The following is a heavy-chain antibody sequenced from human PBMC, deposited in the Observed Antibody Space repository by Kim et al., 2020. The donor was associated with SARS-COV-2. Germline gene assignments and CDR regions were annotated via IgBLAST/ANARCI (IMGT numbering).Heavy chain of an antibody. CDR3: GGSAVVDSYY. V-gene: IGHV3-11*01. Sequence: TYYTDSVKSRFTTARDNAKNSLHLQMSSLRADDTALYYCGGSAVVDSYYWGQGTLVTVSS. J-gene: IGHJ4*02. CDR2: T. D-gene: IGHD3-10*01.